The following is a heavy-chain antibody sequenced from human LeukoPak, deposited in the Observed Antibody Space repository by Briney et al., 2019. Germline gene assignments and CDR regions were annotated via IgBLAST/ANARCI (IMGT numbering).Heavy chain of an antibody. CDR1: GGSISSGDYY. J-gene: IGHJ3*02. Sequence: SETLSLTCTVSGGSISSGDYYWSWIRQPPGKGLEWIGYNYYSGSTYYNPSLKSRVTISVDTSKNQFSLKLSFVTAADTAVYYCARPGYGSGTYGAFDIWGQGTMVTVSS. CDR2: NYYSGST. CDR3: ARPGYGSGTYGAFDI. D-gene: IGHD3-10*01. V-gene: IGHV4-30-4*01.